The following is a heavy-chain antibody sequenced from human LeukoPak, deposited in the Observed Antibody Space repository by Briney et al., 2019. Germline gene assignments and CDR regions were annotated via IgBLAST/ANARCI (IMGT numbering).Heavy chain of an antibody. Sequence: SQTLSLTCDISGDYVSSNNAVWNWIRQSPSRGLEWLGRTYFRAKWFHDYAFSLRGRITINPDTSKDQFSLYLDSVTPEDTGLYYCARGMALDVFDVWGQGTMVTVPS. CDR1: GDYVSSNNAV. D-gene: IGHD5-24*01. CDR2: TYFRAKWFH. V-gene: IGHV6-1*01. J-gene: IGHJ3*01. CDR3: ARGMALDVFDV.